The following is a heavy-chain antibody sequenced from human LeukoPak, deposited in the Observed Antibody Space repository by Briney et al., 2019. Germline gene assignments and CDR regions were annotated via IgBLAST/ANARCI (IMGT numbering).Heavy chain of an antibody. CDR3: AKVALAVGDAFDI. J-gene: IGHJ3*02. CDR1: GFTFSSYA. V-gene: IGHV3-21*04. D-gene: IGHD6-19*01. Sequence: PGGSLRLSCAASGFTFSSYAMSWVRQAPGKGLEWVSSISTTNSYIYYADSVKGRFTISRDNAKNSLYLQMNSLRAEDTAVYYCAKVALAVGDAFDIWGQGTMVTVSS. CDR2: ISTTNSYI.